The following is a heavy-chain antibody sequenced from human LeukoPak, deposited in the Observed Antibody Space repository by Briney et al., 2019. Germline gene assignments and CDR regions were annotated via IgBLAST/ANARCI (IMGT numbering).Heavy chain of an antibody. V-gene: IGHV1-8*03. CDR1: GYTFTSYD. CDR3: ARDRAALNAFDI. D-gene: IGHD6-6*01. CDR2: MNPNSGNT. Sequence: ASVKVSCKASGYTFTSYDINWVRQATGQGLEWMGWMNPNSGNTGYAQKFQGRVTITRNTSISTAYMELSSLRSEDTAVYYCARDRAALNAFDIWGQGTMVTVSS. J-gene: IGHJ3*02.